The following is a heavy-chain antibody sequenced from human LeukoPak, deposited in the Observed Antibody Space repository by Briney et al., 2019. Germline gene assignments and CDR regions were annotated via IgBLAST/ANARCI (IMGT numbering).Heavy chain of an antibody. CDR3: ARIYGLYQEAMDV. CDR2: INPNSGGT. J-gene: IGHJ6*02. D-gene: IGHD3-16*02. Sequence: SVKVSCKASGYTFTGYYMHWVRQAPGQGLEWMGWINPNSGGTNYAQKFQGRVTMTRDTSISTAYMELSRLRSDDTAVYYCARIYGLYQEAMDVWGPGITVTVSS. CDR1: GYTFTGYY. V-gene: IGHV1-2*02.